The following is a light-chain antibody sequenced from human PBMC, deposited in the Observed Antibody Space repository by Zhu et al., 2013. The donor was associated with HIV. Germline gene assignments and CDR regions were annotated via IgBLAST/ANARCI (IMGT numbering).Light chain of an antibody. CDR1: HSVSSY. J-gene: IGKJ5*01. Sequence: EVVLTQSPATLSLSPGERATLSCRASHSVSSYLAWYQQKLGQAPRLLIYDTSNRATGIPARFSGSGSGTDFTLTISSLEPEDFAVYFCHQRSIWPPITFGQGTRLEIK. CDR3: HQRSIWPPIT. CDR2: DTS. V-gene: IGKV3-11*01.